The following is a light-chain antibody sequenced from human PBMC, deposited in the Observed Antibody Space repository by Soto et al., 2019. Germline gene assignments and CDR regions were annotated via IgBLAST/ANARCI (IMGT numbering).Light chain of an antibody. CDR2: DVS. CDR3: CSYAGSSPYV. V-gene: IGLV2-11*01. Sequence: QSVLTQPRSVSGSPGQSVTISCTGTSSDVGGYNYVSWYQQHPGKAPKLMIYDVSKRPSGVPDRFSGSKSGNTASLTISGLQAEDEADYYCCSYAGSSPYVAGPGTKVTVL. CDR1: SSDVGGYNY. J-gene: IGLJ1*01.